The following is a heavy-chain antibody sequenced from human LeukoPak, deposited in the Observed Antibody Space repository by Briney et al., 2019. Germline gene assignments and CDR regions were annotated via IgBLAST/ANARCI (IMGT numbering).Heavy chain of an antibody. D-gene: IGHD3-10*01. J-gene: IGHJ5*02. Sequence: PGGSLRLSCAASGFTFSSYEMNWVRQAPGKGLVWVSYISSSGSTIYYADSVKGRFTISRDNAKNSLYLQMNSLRAEDTAVYYCARGELLTMVRGVRTNWFDPWGQGALVTVSS. CDR1: GFTFSSYE. V-gene: IGHV3-48*03. CDR3: ARGELLTMVRGVRTNWFDP. CDR2: ISSSGSTI.